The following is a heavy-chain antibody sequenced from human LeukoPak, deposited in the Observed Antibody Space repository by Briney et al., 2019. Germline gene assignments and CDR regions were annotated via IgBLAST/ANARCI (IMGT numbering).Heavy chain of an antibody. V-gene: IGHV3-30-3*01. Sequence: PGGSLRLSCAASGFTFSSYAMHWVRQAPGKGLEWVAVISYDGSNKYYADSVKGRFTISRDNSENTLYLQMNSLRAEDTAVYYCARAPKIGESFMDVWGQGTTVTVSS. CDR3: ARAPKIGESFMDV. D-gene: IGHD3-10*01. J-gene: IGHJ6*02. CDR1: GFTFSSYA. CDR2: ISYDGSNK.